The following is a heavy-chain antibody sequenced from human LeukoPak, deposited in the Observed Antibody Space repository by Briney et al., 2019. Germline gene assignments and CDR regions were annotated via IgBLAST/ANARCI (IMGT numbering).Heavy chain of an antibody. CDR3: ARDDQGSGDY. Sequence: GGSLRLSCAASGFTFSAYWMHWFRQAPGKGLVWVSRINRDGTTATYADSVKGRFSVSRDNAKNTLFLQMNSLSADDTATYYCARDDQGSGDYWGQGTLVTVSS. V-gene: IGHV3-74*01. J-gene: IGHJ4*02. CDR2: INRDGTTA. D-gene: IGHD3-10*01. CDR1: GFTFSAYW.